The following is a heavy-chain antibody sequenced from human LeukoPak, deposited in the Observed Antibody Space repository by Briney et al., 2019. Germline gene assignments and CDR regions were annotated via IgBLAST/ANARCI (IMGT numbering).Heavy chain of an antibody. Sequence: GGSLRLSCAASGFTFSSYGMHWVRQAPGKGLEWVAVIWYDGSNKYYADSVKGRFTISRDNSKDTLYLQMNSLRTEDTAVYYCARGRDSGYDLFDYWGQGTLVTVSS. CDR2: IWYDGSNK. CDR3: ARGRDSGYDLFDY. V-gene: IGHV3-33*01. CDR1: GFTFSSYG. J-gene: IGHJ4*02. D-gene: IGHD5-12*01.